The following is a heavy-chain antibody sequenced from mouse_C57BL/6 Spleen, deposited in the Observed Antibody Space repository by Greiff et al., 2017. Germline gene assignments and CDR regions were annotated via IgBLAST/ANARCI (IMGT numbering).Heavy chain of an antibody. CDR2: ISYDGSN. CDR3: ARDGYDYDVYYAMDY. J-gene: IGHJ4*01. CDR1: GYSITSGYY. V-gene: IGHV3-6*01. D-gene: IGHD2-4*01. Sequence: EVQLQESGPGLVKPSQSLSLTCSVTGYSITSGYYWNWIRQFPGNKLEWMGYISYDGSNNYNPSLKNRISITRDTSKNQFFLKLNSVTTEDTATYYCARDGYDYDVYYAMDYWGQGTSVTVSS.